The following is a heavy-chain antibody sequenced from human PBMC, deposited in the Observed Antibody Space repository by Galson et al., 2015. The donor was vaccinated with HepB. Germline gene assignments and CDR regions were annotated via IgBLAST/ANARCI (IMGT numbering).Heavy chain of an antibody. CDR1: GFTVSSNY. CDR3: ARVRGSYYMSAFDI. V-gene: IGHV3-30-3*01. J-gene: IGHJ3*02. D-gene: IGHD1-26*01. CDR2: ISYDGSNK. Sequence: SLRLSCAASGFTVSSNYMSWVRQAPGKGLEWVAVISYDGSNKYYADSVKGRFTISRDNSKNTLYLQMNSLRAEDTAVYYCARVRGSYYMSAFDIWGQGTMVTVSS.